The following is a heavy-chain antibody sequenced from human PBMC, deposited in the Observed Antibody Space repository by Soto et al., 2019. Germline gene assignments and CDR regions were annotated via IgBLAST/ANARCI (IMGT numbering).Heavy chain of an antibody. D-gene: IGHD3-10*01. J-gene: IGHJ6*02. Sequence: VGSLRLSCASSVFTFSSYAMSCVRHSPGKWLEWVSAISGSGGSTYYADSVKGRFTISRDNSKNTLYLQMNSLRAEDTAVYYCANHMVRGVNITPRYYYSMEVWGQGTTVNVSS. CDR2: ISGSGGST. V-gene: IGHV3-23*01. CDR3: ANHMVRGVNITPRYYYSMEV. CDR1: VFTFSSYA.